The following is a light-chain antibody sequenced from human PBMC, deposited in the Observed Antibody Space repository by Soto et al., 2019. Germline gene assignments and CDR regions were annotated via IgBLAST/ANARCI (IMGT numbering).Light chain of an antibody. V-gene: IGKV1-27*01. CDR2: AAS. J-gene: IGKJ1*01. Sequence: DIQMTQSPSTVSAYAGDSVTITCRASQSITTWLAWYQQRPGKAPKLLIYAASTLQSGVPSRFSGSGSGTDFTLTISSLQPEDVATYYCQKYNSAPRTFGQGTKV. CDR1: QSITTW. CDR3: QKYNSAPRT.